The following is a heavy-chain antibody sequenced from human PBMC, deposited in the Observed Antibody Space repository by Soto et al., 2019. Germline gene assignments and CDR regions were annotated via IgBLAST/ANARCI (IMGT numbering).Heavy chain of an antibody. D-gene: IGHD6-13*01. CDR2: ISSNGGST. V-gene: IGHV3-64D*06. Sequence: GESLKISCSASGFTFSSYAMHWVRQAPGKGLEYVSAISSNGGSTYYADSVKGRFTISRDNSKNTLYLQMSSLRAEDTAVYYCVKEISSWYQEGYFQHWGQGTLVTVSS. J-gene: IGHJ1*01. CDR1: GFTFSSYA. CDR3: VKEISSWYQEGYFQH.